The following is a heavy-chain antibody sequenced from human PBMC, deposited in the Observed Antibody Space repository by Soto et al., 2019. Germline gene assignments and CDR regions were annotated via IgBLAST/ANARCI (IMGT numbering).Heavy chain of an antibody. CDR3: ARDMDYSNYVGGA. CDR1: GFTFSSYI. CDR2: ISTRGNVI. J-gene: IGHJ4*02. V-gene: IGHV3-48*02. D-gene: IGHD4-4*01. Sequence: GSLRLSCAASGFTFSSYIMNWVRQAPGKGLEWISYISTRGNVIKYADSVKGRFTVSRDNAKSSLYLQMNSLRHEDTATYYCARDMDYSNYVGGAWGQAPLVTVSS.